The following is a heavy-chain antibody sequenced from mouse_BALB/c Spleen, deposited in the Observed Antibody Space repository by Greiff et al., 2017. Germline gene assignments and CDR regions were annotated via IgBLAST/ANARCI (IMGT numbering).Heavy chain of an antibody. D-gene: IGHD2-1*01. J-gene: IGHJ4*01. CDR3: ARGYGNYDYAMDY. CDR2: IYPGDGDT. CDR1: GYAFSSYW. V-gene: IGHV1-80*01. Sequence: QVHVKQSGAELVRPGSSVKISCKASGYAFSSYWMNWVKQRPGQGLEWIGQIYPGDGDTNYNGKFKGKATLTADKSSSTAYMQLSSLTSEDSAVYFCARGYGNYDYAMDYWGQGTSVTVSS.